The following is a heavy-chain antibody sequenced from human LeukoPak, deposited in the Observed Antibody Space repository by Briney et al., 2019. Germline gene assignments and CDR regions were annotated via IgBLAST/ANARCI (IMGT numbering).Heavy chain of an antibody. J-gene: IGHJ6*02. V-gene: IGHV7-4-1*02. D-gene: IGHD2-2*02. Sequence: ASVKVSCKASGYTFTSYAMNRVRQAPGQGLEWMGWINTNTGNPTYAQGFTGRFVFSLDTSVSTAYLQISSLKAEDTAVYYCARDDTPFGRAPDGMDVWGQGTTVTVSS. CDR2: INTNTGNP. CDR3: ARDDTPFGRAPDGMDV. CDR1: GYTFTSYA.